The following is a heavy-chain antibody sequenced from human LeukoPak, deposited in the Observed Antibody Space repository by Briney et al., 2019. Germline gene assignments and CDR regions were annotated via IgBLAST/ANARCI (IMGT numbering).Heavy chain of an antibody. J-gene: IGHJ4*02. D-gene: IGHD2/OR15-2a*01. Sequence: GGSLRLSCAASGFTVSSNHMSWVRQAPGKGLEWVSVIYSGGSTYYADSVRGRFTISRDSSKNTLYLQMNSLRAEDTAVYYCARGGGTTQFDYWGQGTLVTVSS. CDR3: ARGGGTTQFDY. V-gene: IGHV3-66*01. CDR2: IYSGGST. CDR1: GFTVSSNH.